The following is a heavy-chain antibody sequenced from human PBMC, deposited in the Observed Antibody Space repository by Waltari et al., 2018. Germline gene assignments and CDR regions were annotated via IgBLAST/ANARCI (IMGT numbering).Heavy chain of an antibody. V-gene: IGHV3-53*03. Sequence: EEQLVESGGGLVRSGGSLRLSFAASGFPVGDTYMTWVRQAPGKGLEWVSVIYNDGSTFYAESVKGRCTISADKSLSTTYLQWSSLKASDTAIYYCARRFPVGYYYGLDVWGQGTAVTVSS. CDR3: ARRFPVGYYYGLDV. CDR2: IYNDGST. CDR1: GFPVGDTY. J-gene: IGHJ6*02.